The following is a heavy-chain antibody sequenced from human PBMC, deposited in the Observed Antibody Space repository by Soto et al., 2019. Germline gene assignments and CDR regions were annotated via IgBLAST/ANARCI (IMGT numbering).Heavy chain of an antibody. CDR3: VREDGIVGATPAFDY. CDR1: GFSFSTYT. V-gene: IGHV3-21*01. D-gene: IGHD1-26*01. J-gene: IGHJ4*02. CDR2: INGRGNYI. Sequence: EVLLVESGGGLVKPGGCLRLSCTASGFSFSTYTMNWVRQAPGKGLEWVSSINGRGNYIYYADSMKGRFTISRDNANNSLYLQMNSLRAEATAVYYCVREDGIVGATPAFDYWGQGALVTVSS.